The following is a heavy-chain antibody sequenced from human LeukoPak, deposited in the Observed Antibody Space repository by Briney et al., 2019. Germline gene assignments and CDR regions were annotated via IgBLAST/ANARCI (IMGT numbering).Heavy chain of an antibody. CDR2: ISASGSSI. Sequence: TGGSLRLSCAASGLTFSSYEMNWVRQAPGKGLEWVSYISASGSSIYYADSVKGRFTISRDNAKNSLYLQMNSLRAEATAVYYCARGAGIVGSTTPFDYWGQGALVTVSS. CDR3: ARGAGIVGSTTPFDY. J-gene: IGHJ4*02. CDR1: GLTFSSYE. D-gene: IGHD1-26*01. V-gene: IGHV3-48*03.